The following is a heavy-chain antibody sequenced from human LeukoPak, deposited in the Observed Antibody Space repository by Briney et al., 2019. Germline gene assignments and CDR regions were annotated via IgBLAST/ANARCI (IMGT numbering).Heavy chain of an antibody. CDR3: ARELSLSH. V-gene: IGHV3-48*01. CDR1: GFTFSSYS. Sequence: QPGGSLRLSCAASGFTFSSYSMNWVRQAPGKGLEWVSYISSTGSVIYYADSVGGRFTISRDNAKNSLYLQMNSLRAEDTAVYYCARELSLSHWGQGTLVTVSS. D-gene: IGHD2/OR15-2a*01. J-gene: IGHJ4*02. CDR2: ISSTGSVI.